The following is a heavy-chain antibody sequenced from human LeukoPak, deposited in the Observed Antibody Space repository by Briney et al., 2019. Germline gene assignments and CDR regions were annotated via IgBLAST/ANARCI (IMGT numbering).Heavy chain of an antibody. Sequence: SVKVSCKASGGTFSSYAISWVRQAPGQGLEWMGGIIPIFGSANYAPKFQGRVTITADESTSTAYMELSSLRSEDTAVYYCAGDGRGIAAATTYNWFDSWGQGTLVTVSS. CDR2: IIPIFGSA. J-gene: IGHJ5*01. D-gene: IGHD6-25*01. V-gene: IGHV1-69*13. CDR3: AGDGRGIAAATTYNWFDS. CDR1: GGTFSSYA.